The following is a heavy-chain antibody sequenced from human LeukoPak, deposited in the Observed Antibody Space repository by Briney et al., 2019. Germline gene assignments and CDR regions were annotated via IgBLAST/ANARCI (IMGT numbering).Heavy chain of an antibody. CDR2: ISAYNGNT. D-gene: IGHD1-26*01. CDR3: ARAASRGEYSGSYLS. Sequence: ASVKVSCKASGYTFTGYYMHWVRQAPGQGLEWMGWISAYNGNTNYVQKLQGRVTMTRDTSISTAYMELSRLRSDDTAVYYCARAASRGEYSGSYLSWGQGTLVTVSS. V-gene: IGHV1-2*02. CDR1: GYTFTGYY. J-gene: IGHJ5*02.